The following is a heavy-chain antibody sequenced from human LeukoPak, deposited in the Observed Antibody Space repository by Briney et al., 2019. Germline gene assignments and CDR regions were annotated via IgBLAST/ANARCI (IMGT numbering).Heavy chain of an antibody. CDR2: IKQDGSEK. V-gene: IGHV3-7*01. CDR1: GFTFSSYW. D-gene: IGHD4-17*01. J-gene: IGHJ4*02. CDR3: ARDYGDYEIAFFDY. Sequence: GGSLRLSCAASGFTFSSYWMSWVCQAPGKGLEWVANIKQDGSEKYYVDSVKGRFTISRDNAKNSLYLQMNSLRAEDTAVYYCARDYGDYEIAFFDYWGQGTLVTVSS.